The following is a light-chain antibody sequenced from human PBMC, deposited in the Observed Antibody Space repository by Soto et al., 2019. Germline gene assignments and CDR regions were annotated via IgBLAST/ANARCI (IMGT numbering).Light chain of an antibody. CDR1: QNINNG. CDR3: QHMRT. Sequence: DIQMTQSPSTLSASVGDRVTITCRASQNINNGIAWYQQKPGKAPKFLIYDASTLESGVPSRFSGSGFGTEFSLTISSLQPDDFGSYYCQHMRTFGQGTQVEIK. J-gene: IGKJ1*01. CDR2: DAS. V-gene: IGKV1-5*01.